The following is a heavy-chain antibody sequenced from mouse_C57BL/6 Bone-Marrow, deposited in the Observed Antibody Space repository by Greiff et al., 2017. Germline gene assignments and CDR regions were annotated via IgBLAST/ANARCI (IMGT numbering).Heavy chain of an antibody. CDR1: GFTFSSYA. D-gene: IGHD4-1*01. CDR2: ISSGGDYI. J-gene: IGHJ2*01. CDR3: TRDLLGFDY. V-gene: IGHV5-9-1*02. Sequence: EVMLVESGEGLVKPGGSLKLSCAASGFTFSSYAMSWVRQTPEKRLEWVAYISSGGDYIYYADTVKGRFTISRDNARNTLYLQMSSLKAEETALYYCTRDLLGFDYWGQGTTLTVSS.